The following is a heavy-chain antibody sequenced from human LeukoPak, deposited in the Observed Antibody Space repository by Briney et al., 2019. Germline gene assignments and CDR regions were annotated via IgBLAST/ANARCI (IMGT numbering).Heavy chain of an antibody. V-gene: IGHV3-21*01. J-gene: IGHJ6*02. CDR3: ARAPDIMATIKGYYYYGMDV. Sequence: GGSLRLSCAASGFTFSSYSMNWVRQAPGKGLEWVSSISSDSSYIYYADSVKGRFTISRDNAKNSLYLQMNSLRAEDTAVYYCARAPDIMATIKGYYYYGMDVWGQGTTVTVSS. CDR1: GFTFSSYS. CDR2: ISSDSSYI. D-gene: IGHD5-12*01.